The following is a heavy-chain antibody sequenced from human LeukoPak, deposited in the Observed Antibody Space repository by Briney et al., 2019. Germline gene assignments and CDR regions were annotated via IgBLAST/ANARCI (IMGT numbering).Heavy chain of an antibody. Sequence: SETLSLTCTVSGGSIISNKYYWGWIRQPPGKGLEWIGSIYYSGNTYYNPSLKGRGTISVDTSKDQFSLKLSSVTAADTAVYYCARYLRVPAAIRDAFDIWGQGTMVTVSS. D-gene: IGHD2-2*02. V-gene: IGHV4-39*07. CDR2: IYYSGNT. J-gene: IGHJ3*02. CDR3: ARYLRVPAAIRDAFDI. CDR1: GGSIISNKYY.